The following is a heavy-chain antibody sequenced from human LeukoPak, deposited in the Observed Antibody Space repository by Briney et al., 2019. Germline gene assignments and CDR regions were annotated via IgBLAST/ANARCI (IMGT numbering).Heavy chain of an antibody. CDR2: IIPIFGTA. Sequence: ASVKVSCKASGGTFSSYAISWVRQAPGQGLEWMGGIIPIFGTANYAQKFQGRVPITADESTSTAYMELSSLRSEDTAVYYCATFRRDGYNGFDYWGQGTLVTVSS. J-gene: IGHJ4*02. CDR1: GGTFSSYA. V-gene: IGHV1-69*13. D-gene: IGHD5-24*01. CDR3: ATFRRDGYNGFDY.